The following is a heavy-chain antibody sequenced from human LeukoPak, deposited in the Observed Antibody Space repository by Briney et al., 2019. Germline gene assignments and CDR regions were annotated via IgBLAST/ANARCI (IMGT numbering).Heavy chain of an antibody. D-gene: IGHD3-22*01. CDR2: IYHSGST. CDR3: ARGLIGGLPGHYYYYYGMDV. V-gene: IGHV4-30-2*01. J-gene: IGHJ6*02. CDR1: GGSISSGGYY. Sequence: SQTLSLTCTVSGGSISSGGYYWSWIRQPPGKGLEWLGYIYHSGSTYYNPSLKSRVTIPVDRSKNQFSLELSSVTAADTAVYYCARGLIGGLPGHYYYYYGMDVWGQGTTVTVSS.